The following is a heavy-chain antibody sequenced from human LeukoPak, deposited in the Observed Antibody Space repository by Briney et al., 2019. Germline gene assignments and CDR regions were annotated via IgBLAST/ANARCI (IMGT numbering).Heavy chain of an antibody. CDR3: ARSGGDNYDFWSGYPYYFDY. J-gene: IGHJ4*02. CDR1: GGSFSGYY. D-gene: IGHD3-3*01. V-gene: IGHV4-34*01. Sequence: SETLSLTCAVYGGSFSGYYWSWIRQPPGKGLEWIGEINHSGSTNYNPSLKSRVTISVDTSKNQFSLKLSSVTAADTAVYYCARSGGDNYDFWSGYPYYFDYWGQGTLVTVSS. CDR2: INHSGST.